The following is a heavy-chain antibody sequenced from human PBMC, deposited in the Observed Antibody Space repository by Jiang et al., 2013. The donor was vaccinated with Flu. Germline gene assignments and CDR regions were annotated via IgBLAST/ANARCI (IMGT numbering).Heavy chain of an antibody. CDR1: GFTFSIYG. CDR2: ISYDGSNK. Sequence: VQLVESGGGVVQPGKSLRLSCTVSGFTFSIYGMHWVRQAPGKGLEWVAVISYDGSNKFYADSVRGRFTISRDNSKDTLYLQMNSLRAEDSAVYYCATKLDRIMIDDY. CDR3: ATKLDRIMIDDY. D-gene: IGHD3-16*01. J-gene: IGHJ4*01. V-gene: IGHV3-33*05.